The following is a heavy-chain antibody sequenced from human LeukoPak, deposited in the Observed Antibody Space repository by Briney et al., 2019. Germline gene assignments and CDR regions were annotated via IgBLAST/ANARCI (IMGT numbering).Heavy chain of an antibody. CDR3: ARGRWSCYSDNWFDP. J-gene: IGHJ5*02. CDR2: ISSNGGST. Sequence: GGPQRLSCAASGFLFSAYAMHWLRQAPGKALEYVSGISSNGGSTYYANSVKGRFTISRDNSKNTLYLQMGSLRAEDRAVYYCARGRWSCYSDNWFDPWGQGTLVTVSS. CDR1: GFLFSAYA. D-gene: IGHD3-3*01. V-gene: IGHV3-64*01.